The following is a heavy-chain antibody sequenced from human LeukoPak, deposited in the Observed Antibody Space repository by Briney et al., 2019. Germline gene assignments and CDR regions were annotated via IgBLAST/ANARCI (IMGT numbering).Heavy chain of an antibody. CDR2: INSGGDDT. D-gene: IGHD6-19*01. V-gene: IGHV3-74*01. CDR3: ARRIGYSSGHSAVYYFDY. Sequence: GGSLRLSCAASGFTFSTYWMHWVRQAPGKGLVWVSLINSGGDDTRYADSVKGRFTISRDNAKNTLYLQMNSLRAEDTAVYYCARRIGYSSGHSAVYYFDYRGQGTLVTVSS. CDR1: GFTFSTYW. J-gene: IGHJ4*02.